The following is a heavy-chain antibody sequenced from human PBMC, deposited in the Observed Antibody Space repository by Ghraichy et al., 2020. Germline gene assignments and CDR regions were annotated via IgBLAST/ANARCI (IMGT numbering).Heavy chain of an antibody. CDR2: IYPGDSDT. D-gene: IGHD3-22*01. CDR3: ARLFTYYYDSSGYPHGGFDY. CDR1: GYSFTSYW. V-gene: IGHV5-51*01. Sequence: GESLNISCKGSGYSFTSYWIGWVRQMPGKGLEWMGIIYPGDSDTRYSPSFQGQVTISADKSISTAYLQWSSLKASDTAMYYCARLFTYYYDSSGYPHGGFDYWGQGTLVTVSS. J-gene: IGHJ4*02.